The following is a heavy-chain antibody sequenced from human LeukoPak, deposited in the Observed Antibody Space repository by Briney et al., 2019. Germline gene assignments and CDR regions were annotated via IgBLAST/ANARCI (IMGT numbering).Heavy chain of an antibody. V-gene: IGHV3-23*01. CDR2: ISGSGGST. D-gene: IGHD5-12*01. CDR1: GFTFSSYG. J-gene: IGHJ6*03. Sequence: GGSLRLSCAASGFTFSSYGMSWVRQAPGKGLEWVSAISGSGGSTYYADSVKGRFTISRDNSKNTLYLQMNSLRAEDTAVYYCAKGSRGWLLNYYMDVWGKGTTVTISS. CDR3: AKGSRGWLLNYYMDV.